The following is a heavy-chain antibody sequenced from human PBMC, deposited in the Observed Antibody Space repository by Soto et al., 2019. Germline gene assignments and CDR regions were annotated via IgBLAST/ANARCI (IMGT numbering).Heavy chain of an antibody. J-gene: IGHJ4*02. D-gene: IGHD3-10*01. V-gene: IGHV1-18*01. CDR2: ISTYNGNT. CDR1: GYTFTSYG. CDR3: AREMVRGVGSDY. Sequence: QVQLVQSGAEVKKPGASVKVSCKASGYTFTSYGISWVRQAPAQGLEWMGWISTYNGNTKYAQQLQGRVTMTTDTSTSTAYRELRSLRADDTAVVYCAREMVRGVGSDYWGQGTLVTVSS.